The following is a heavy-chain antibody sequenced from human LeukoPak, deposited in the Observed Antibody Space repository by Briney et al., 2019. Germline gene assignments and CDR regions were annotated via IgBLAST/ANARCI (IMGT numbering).Heavy chain of an antibody. CDR3: ARDSSGGSPAY. J-gene: IGHJ4*02. D-gene: IGHD3-10*01. V-gene: IGHV4-38-2*02. CDR1: GYSISSGYY. Sequence: SETLSLTCTVSGYSISSGYYWGWIRQPPGKGLEWIANIYQSGTTYYNASLKSRVTISVDTSRNQFSLNLRSVTAADTAVYYCARDSSGGSPAYWGQGTLVTVSS. CDR2: IYQSGTT.